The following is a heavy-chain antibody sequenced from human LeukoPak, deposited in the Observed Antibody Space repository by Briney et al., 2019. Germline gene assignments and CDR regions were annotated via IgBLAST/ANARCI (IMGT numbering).Heavy chain of an antibody. CDR3: ARGITIFGVVKFDY. D-gene: IGHD3-3*01. CDR1: GFTFSSYW. V-gene: IGHV3-74*01. J-gene: IGHJ4*02. Sequence: GGSLRLSCAASGFTFSSYWMHWVRQAPGKGLVWVSRINSDGSSTSYADSVKGRFTISRDNAKNTLYLQMNSLRAEDTAVYYCARGITIFGVVKFDYWGQGTLVTVSS. CDR2: INSDGSST.